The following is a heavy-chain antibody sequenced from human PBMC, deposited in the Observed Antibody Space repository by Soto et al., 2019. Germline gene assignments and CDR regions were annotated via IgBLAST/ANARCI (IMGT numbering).Heavy chain of an antibody. CDR3: YHGYTQYFGS. J-gene: IGHJ4*02. D-gene: IGHD5-18*01. CDR1: ALTSSDVW. CDR2: IKSESACGTT. V-gene: IGHV3-15*07. Sequence: SLRLSTAVSALTSSDVWMNMVRLVPGKVLELVGLIKSESACGTTVYAAPVKGRFTISRDDSENTLYLQMNSLETEDTAVYFCYHGYTQYFGSWGQRTLVTVSS.